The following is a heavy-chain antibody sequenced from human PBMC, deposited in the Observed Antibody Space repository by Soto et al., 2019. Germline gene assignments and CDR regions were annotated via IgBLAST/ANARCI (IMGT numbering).Heavy chain of an antibody. J-gene: IGHJ5*02. CDR3: ARESHYDFWSRQSWFDP. CDR2: IYYSGST. D-gene: IGHD3-3*01. Sequence: PSETLSLTCTVSAGSVSSGSYYWSWIRQPPGKGLEWIGYIYYSGSTNYNPSLKGRVTISVDTSKNQFSLKLSSVTAADTAVYYCARESHYDFWSRQSWFDPWGQGTLVTVSS. CDR1: AGSVSSGSYY. V-gene: IGHV4-61*01.